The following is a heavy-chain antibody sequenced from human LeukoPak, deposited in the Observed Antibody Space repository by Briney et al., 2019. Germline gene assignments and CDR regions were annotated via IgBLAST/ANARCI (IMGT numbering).Heavy chain of an antibody. Sequence: PSETLSHTCTVSGGSISSYYWSWIRQPAGKGLEWIGRIYSTGSTNYNPSLKSRVTMSVDTSKNQFSLRLRSVTAADTAVYYCARQIASASTAGFDFWGQGALVTVSS. CDR2: IYSTGST. V-gene: IGHV4-4*07. J-gene: IGHJ4*02. CDR1: GGSISSYY. D-gene: IGHD6-13*01. CDR3: ARQIASASTAGFDF.